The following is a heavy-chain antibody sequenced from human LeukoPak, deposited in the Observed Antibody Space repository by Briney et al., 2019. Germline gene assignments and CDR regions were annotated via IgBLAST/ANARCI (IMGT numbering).Heavy chain of an antibody. J-gene: IGHJ6*03. CDR2: INPSGGST. D-gene: IGHD2-21*02. Sequence: ASVKVSCKASGYTFTNYYMHWVRQAPGQGLEWMGIINPSGGSTSYAQKFQGRVTMTRDTSTSTVYMELSSLRSEDTAVFYCARSYCGGDCYSGIYYYYYMDVWGKGTTVTISS. CDR3: ARSYCGGDCYSGIYYYYYMDV. CDR1: GYTFTNYY. V-gene: IGHV1-46*01.